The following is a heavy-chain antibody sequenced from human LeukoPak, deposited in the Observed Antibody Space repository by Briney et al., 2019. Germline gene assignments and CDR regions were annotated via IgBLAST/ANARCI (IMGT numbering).Heavy chain of an antibody. J-gene: IGHJ5*02. D-gene: IGHD3-22*01. CDR2: IKQDGSEK. Sequence: PGGSLRLSCAASGFTFSSYWMSWVRQAPGKGLEWVANIKQDGSEKYYVDSVKGRFTISRDNAKNSLYLQMNSLRAEDTAVYYCARDKSGGYYYWFDPWGQGTLVTVSS. CDR1: GFTFSSYW. CDR3: ARDKSGGYYYWFDP. V-gene: IGHV3-7*03.